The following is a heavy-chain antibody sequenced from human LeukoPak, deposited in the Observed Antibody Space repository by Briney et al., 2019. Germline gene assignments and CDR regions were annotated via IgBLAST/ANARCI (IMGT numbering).Heavy chain of an antibody. V-gene: IGHV1-24*01. CDR1: GYTLTQLS. Sequence: GASVKVSCKVSGYTLTQLSVHWVRQAPGKGLEWMGGFDPEDGETIYAQKFQGRVTMTEGTSTDTAYMELSSLRSEDMAVYYCETPSPYYYDSSGYQALIFGYWGQGTLVTVSS. J-gene: IGHJ4*02. CDR2: FDPEDGET. D-gene: IGHD3-22*01. CDR3: ETPSPYYYDSSGYQALIFGY.